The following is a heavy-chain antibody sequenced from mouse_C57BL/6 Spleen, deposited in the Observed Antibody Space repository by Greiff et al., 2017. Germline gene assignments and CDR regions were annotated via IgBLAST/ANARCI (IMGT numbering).Heavy chain of an antibody. D-gene: IGHD1-1*01. V-gene: IGHV1-61*01. CDR2: IYPSDSET. CDR1: GYTFTSYW. Sequence: QVHVKQSGAELVRPGSSVKLSCKASGYTFTSYWMDWVKQRPGQGLEWIGNIYPSDSETHYNQKFKDKATLTVDKSSSTAYMQLSSLTSEDSAVYYCAREGGYYGSSYDWYFDVWGTGTTVTVSS. CDR3: AREGGYYGSSYDWYFDV. J-gene: IGHJ1*03.